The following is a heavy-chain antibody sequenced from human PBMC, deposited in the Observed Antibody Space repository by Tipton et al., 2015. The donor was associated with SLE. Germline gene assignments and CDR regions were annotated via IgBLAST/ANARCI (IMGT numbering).Heavy chain of an antibody. CDR1: GFTFTSYG. CDR3: AAGIAVAGSAKNY. Sequence: SLRLSCAASGFTFTSYGVHWVRQAPGKGLEWVAVIWYDGSSKYYADSVKGRFTISRDNSKNTLYLQMNSLRAEDTAVYYCAAGIAVAGSAKNYWGQGTLVTVSS. J-gene: IGHJ4*02. CDR2: IWYDGSSK. D-gene: IGHD6-19*01. V-gene: IGHV3-33*01.